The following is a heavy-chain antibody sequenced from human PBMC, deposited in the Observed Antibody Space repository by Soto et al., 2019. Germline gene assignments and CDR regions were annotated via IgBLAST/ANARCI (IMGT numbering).Heavy chain of an antibody. V-gene: IGHV4-39*01. CDR3: ARHGSN. CDR1: GVSVSNSSYY. CDR2: IYYSGIT. Sequence: KTSETLSLTCTVSGVSVSNSSYYWGWIRRPPGKALEWIGTIYYSGITYYNPSLKSRVTISVDTSKNQFSLKLTSVTAADTAVYYCARHGSNWGQGTLVTVSS. J-gene: IGHJ4*02.